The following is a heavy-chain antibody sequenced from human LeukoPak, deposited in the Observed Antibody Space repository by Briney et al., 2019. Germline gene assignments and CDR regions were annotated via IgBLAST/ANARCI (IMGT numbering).Heavy chain of an antibody. CDR3: AKPISGGLAVTADWFHP. J-gene: IGHJ5*01. V-gene: IGHV3-23*01. D-gene: IGHD6-19*01. CDR2: INANSGTT. Sequence: GGSLRLSWAASGFAFSVYAMSWLRQPPGKGLEWVSTINANSGTTSYAASVRGRFTISRDNSKNTLYLQLNTLRADDTATYYCAKPISGGLAVTADWFHPWGQGTLVFVSS. CDR1: GFAFSVYA.